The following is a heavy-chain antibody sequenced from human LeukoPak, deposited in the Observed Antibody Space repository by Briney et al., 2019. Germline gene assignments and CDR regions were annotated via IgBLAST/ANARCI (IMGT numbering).Heavy chain of an antibody. CDR3: ARDFDSSGWFMFAH. J-gene: IGHJ5*02. V-gene: IGHV3-53*01. Sequence: GGSLRLSCAASGFTVSSNFMSWVRQGPGKGLEWVSVIYSGGGAFYADSVKGRFTISRDSSKNTLYLQMNSLTAADTAVYYCARDFDSSGWFMFAHWGREPWSPSPQ. CDR2: IYSGGGA. CDR1: GFTVSSNF. D-gene: IGHD6-19*01.